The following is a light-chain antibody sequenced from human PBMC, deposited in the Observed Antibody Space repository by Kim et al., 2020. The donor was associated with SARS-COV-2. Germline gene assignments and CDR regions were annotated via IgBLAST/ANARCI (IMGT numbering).Light chain of an antibody. CDR1: QSISSY. CDR2: ASS. CDR3: KQSYSTPRT. Sequence: AAVGDRGTVTCRASQSISSYLNWYQQKPGKAPKLLIYASSSLESRVTSRFSGSGSGTDFTLTISSLQPEDFATYYCKQSYSTPRTFGQGTRVDIK. V-gene: IGKV1-39*01. J-gene: IGKJ1*01.